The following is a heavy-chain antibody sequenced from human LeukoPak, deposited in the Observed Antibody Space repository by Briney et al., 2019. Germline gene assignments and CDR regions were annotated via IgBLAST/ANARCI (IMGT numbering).Heavy chain of an antibody. CDR3: ARDHLYYYYMDV. Sequence: SETLSLTCAVYGGSFSGYYWSWIRQPPGKGLEWIGEINHSGSTNYNPSLKSRVTISVDTSKNQFSLQLNSVTPEDTAVYYCARDHLYYYYMDVWGKGTTVTISS. CDR2: INHSGST. CDR1: GGSFSGYY. J-gene: IGHJ6*03. V-gene: IGHV4-34*01.